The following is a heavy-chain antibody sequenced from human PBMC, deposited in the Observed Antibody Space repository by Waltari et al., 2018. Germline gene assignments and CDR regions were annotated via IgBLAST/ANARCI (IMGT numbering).Heavy chain of an antibody. CDR2: IKHDGTES. J-gene: IGHJ4*02. CDR1: GFNFNNYW. Sequence: DVQLVESGGGLVQPGGSLRLSCAASGFNFNNYWMDWVRQAPGKGLEWVANIKHDGTESHYVGSVKGRFTVSRDNAHNLLYLQMDSLRVEDTAVYYCSVSLNSWGQGTLVTVSS. V-gene: IGHV3-7*01. CDR3: SVSLNS.